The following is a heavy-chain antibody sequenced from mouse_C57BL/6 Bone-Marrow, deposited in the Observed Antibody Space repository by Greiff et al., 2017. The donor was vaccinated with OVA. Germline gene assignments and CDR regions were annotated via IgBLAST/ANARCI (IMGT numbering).Heavy chain of an antibody. CDR3: ARTLLLRGYAMDY. J-gene: IGHJ4*01. V-gene: IGHV2-9-1*01. Sequence: KSLEWLGVIWTGGGTNYNSALKSRLSISKDNSKSQVFLKMNSLQTDDTARYYCARTLLLRGYAMDYWGQGTSVTVSS. D-gene: IGHD1-1*01. CDR2: IWTGGGT.